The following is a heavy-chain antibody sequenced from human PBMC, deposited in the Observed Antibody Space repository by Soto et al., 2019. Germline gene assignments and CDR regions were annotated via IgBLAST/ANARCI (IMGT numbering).Heavy chain of an antibody. J-gene: IGHJ5*02. D-gene: IGHD2-2*01. CDR3: ARDVYCSSASCYLARAYWWFDP. V-gene: IGHV1-18*01. CDR2: ISAYNGNT. Sequence: QVQLVQSGTEVKKPGASVKVSCKASGYTFTSYGISWVRQAPGQGLEWMGWISAYNGNTNYAQNLQGRVTMTTDTSTSTAYMELRSLRSDDTAVYYCARDVYCSSASCYLARAYWWFDPWGQGTLVTVSS. CDR1: GYTFTSYG.